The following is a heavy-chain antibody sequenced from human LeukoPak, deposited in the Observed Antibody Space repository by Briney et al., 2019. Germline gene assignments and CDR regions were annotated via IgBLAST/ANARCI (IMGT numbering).Heavy chain of an antibody. CDR1: GGSFSGYY. CDR3: ARRVYNWFDP. CDR2: INHRRST. D-gene: IGHD2-8*01. V-gene: IGHV4-34*01. J-gene: IGHJ5*02. Sequence: PSETLSLTCAVYGGSFSGYYWSWIRQPPGKGLEWIGEINHRRSTNYNPSFKSRVTISLDTSKNQFSLKLSSVTAADTAVYYCARRVYNWFDPWGQGTLVTVSS.